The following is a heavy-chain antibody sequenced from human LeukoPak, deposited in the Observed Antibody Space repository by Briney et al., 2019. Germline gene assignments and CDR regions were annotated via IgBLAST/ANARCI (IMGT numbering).Heavy chain of an antibody. V-gene: IGHV4-39*07. D-gene: IGHD3-9*01. CDR3: AKFGYDILTGYYIWGPNY. Sequence: SETLSLTCTVSGGSVSSSSYYWGWIRQPPGKGLEWLGSIYYSGSTYYNPSLKSRVSISVDTSKNQFSLKLNSLTAADTAVYYCAKFGYDILTGYYIWGPNYWGQGTLVTVSS. CDR1: GGSVSSSSYY. CDR2: IYYSGST. J-gene: IGHJ4*02.